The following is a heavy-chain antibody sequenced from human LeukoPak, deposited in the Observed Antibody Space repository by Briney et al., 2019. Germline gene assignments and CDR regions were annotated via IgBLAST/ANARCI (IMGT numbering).Heavy chain of an antibody. CDR1: GGSFSGYF. D-gene: IGHD1-26*01. Sequence: SETLSLTCGVYGGSFSGYFWSWIRQPPGKGLEWLGEIDHSGSANYNPPPHRRVTISVDTSKNQFSLTLSAVTAADTAVYYCARDTVYSGSYSRAFDIWGQGTMVTVSS. CDR2: IDHSGSA. CDR3: ARDTVYSGSYSRAFDI. J-gene: IGHJ3*02. V-gene: IGHV4-34*01.